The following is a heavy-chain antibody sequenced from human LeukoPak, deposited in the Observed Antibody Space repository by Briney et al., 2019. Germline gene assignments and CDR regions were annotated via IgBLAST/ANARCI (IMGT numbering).Heavy chain of an antibody. CDR3: AKIGHDWGGADF. V-gene: IGHV3-23*01. Sequence: GASVKVSCKASGGTFSSNYMSWVRQAPGKGLEWVSSISGNSAGTTYYADSVKGRFTISRDSSKNTLFLQMNSLRAEDTALYFCAKIGHDWGGADFWGQGTLVTVSS. CDR2: ISGNSAGTT. J-gene: IGHJ4*02. D-gene: IGHD2-21*01. CDR1: GGTFSSNY.